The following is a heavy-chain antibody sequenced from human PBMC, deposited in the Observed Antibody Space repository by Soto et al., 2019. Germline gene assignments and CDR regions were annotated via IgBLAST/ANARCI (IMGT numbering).Heavy chain of an antibody. V-gene: IGHV3-74*01. CDR3: ARGGGEAPGIGY. CDR2: INTDGSST. J-gene: IGHJ4*02. CDR1: GFTFCNYW. Sequence: GGFLRHSCAASGFTFCNYWMHWVRQGPGRGMEWVPRINTDGSSTDYAEFVEGRFTISRDNDKETLYLQMSSLRPEDTVVYYCARGGGEAPGIGYWGRGMLVTVSS. D-gene: IGHD6-13*01.